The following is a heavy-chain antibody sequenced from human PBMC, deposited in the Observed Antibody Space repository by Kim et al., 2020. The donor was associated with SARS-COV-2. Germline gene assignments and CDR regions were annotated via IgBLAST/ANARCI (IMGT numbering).Heavy chain of an antibody. CDR1: GGSISSYY. J-gene: IGHJ4*02. Sequence: SETLSLTCTVSGGSISSYYWSWIRQPAGKGLEWIGRIYTSGSTNYNPSLKSRVTMSVDTSKNHFSLKLSSVPAADTAVYYCARERNPEAIFGVVMSYFDYWGQGTLVTVSS. CDR2: IYTSGST. CDR3: ARERNPEAIFGVVMSYFDY. D-gene: IGHD3-3*01. V-gene: IGHV4-4*07.